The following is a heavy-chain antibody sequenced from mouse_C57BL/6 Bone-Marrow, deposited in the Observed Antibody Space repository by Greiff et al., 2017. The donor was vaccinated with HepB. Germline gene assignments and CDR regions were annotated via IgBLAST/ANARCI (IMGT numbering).Heavy chain of an antibody. Sequence: EVQLQQSGAELVRPGASVKLSCTASGFNIKDYYMHWVKQRPEQGLEWIGRIDPEDGDTEYAPKFQGKATFTADTSSNTAYLHLSSLTSEDTAVYYCTRGLWYWYFDVWGAGTTVTVSS. CDR3: TRGLWYWYFDV. CDR2: IDPEDGDT. V-gene: IGHV14-1*01. D-gene: IGHD1-1*02. CDR1: GFNIKDYY. J-gene: IGHJ1*01.